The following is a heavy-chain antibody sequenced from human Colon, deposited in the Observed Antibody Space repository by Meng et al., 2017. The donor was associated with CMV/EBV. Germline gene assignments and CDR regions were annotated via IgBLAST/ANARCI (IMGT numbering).Heavy chain of an antibody. CDR1: GYPFPSYG. J-gene: IGHJ4*02. V-gene: IGHV1-18*01. CDR3: VRESSDHYDPIGFPHY. Sequence: GYPFPSYGISWVRQAPGQGLEWMGWISAYNGDTNYPQKLQGRLTMTTDTSTSTAYMELRSLRSDDTAVYYCVRESSDHYDPIGFPHYWGQGTLVTVSS. CDR2: ISAYNGDT. D-gene: IGHD3-22*01.